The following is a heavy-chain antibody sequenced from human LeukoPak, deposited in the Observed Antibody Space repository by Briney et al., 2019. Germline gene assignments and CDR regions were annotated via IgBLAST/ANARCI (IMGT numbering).Heavy chain of an antibody. CDR2: ISGSGGST. D-gene: IGHD5-18*01. CDR1: GFTFSSYA. Sequence: GGSLRLSCAASGFTFSSYAMSWVRQAPGKGLEWVSAISGSGGSTFYADSVKGRFTISRDNSKNTLYLQMNSLRAEDTAVYYCAKGGAWIQLPFDYWGQGTLVTVSS. V-gene: IGHV3-23*01. J-gene: IGHJ4*02. CDR3: AKGGAWIQLPFDY.